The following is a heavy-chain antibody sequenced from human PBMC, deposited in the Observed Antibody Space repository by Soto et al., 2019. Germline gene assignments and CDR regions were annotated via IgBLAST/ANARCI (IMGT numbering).Heavy chain of an antibody. V-gene: IGHV1-46*01. CDR1: GYTFTSYY. D-gene: IGHD4-4*01. J-gene: IGHJ6*02. CDR3: AVGGNYLSMDV. CDR2: INPDGGCT. Sequence: QVQLVQSGAEVKKPGASVTVSCKASGYTFTSYYMHWVRLAPGQGLEWMGIINPDGGCTSYAQQFQGRVIMTRDTSTSTVYMEMSSLRSEDTAVYYCAVGGNYLSMDVWGQGTTVTVSS.